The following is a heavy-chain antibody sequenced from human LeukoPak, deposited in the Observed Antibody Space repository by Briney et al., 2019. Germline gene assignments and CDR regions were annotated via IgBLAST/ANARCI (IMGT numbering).Heavy chain of an antibody. CDR2: ISWNSGSI. D-gene: IGHD3-22*01. Sequence: GGSLRHSCAASGFTFDDYAMHWVRQAPGKGLEWVSGISWNSGSIGYADSVKGRFTISRDNAKNSLYLQMNSLRAEDMALYYCAKDIRKDYYDSRGLFDYWGQGTLVTVSS. V-gene: IGHV3-9*03. CDR1: GFTFDDYA. CDR3: AKDIRKDYYDSRGLFDY. J-gene: IGHJ4*02.